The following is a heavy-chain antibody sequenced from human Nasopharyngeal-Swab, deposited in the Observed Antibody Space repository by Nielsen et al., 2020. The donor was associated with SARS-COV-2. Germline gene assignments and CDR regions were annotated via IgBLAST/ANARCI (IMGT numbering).Heavy chain of an antibody. D-gene: IGHD6-19*01. Sequence: GESLKISCAASGFTFSSYAMSWVRQAPGKGLEWVSAISGSGGSTYYADSVKGRFTISRDNAKNTLYLQMNSLRAEDTAVYYCARVGLGYSSGWYGAFDIWGQGTMVTVSS. CDR3: ARVGLGYSSGWYGAFDI. CDR2: ISGSGGST. J-gene: IGHJ3*02. V-gene: IGHV3-23*01. CDR1: GFTFSSYA.